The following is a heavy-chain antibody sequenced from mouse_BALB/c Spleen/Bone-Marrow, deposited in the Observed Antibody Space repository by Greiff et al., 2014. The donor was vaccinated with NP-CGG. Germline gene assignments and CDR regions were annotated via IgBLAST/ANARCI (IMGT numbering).Heavy chain of an antibody. CDR2: IDPETGGT. J-gene: IGHJ4*01. CDR1: GYKFTDYE. Sequence: VKLMESGAELVRPGASVTLSCKASGYKFTDYEMHWVKQTPVHGLEWIGSIDPETGGTAYNQNLKGKATLTADRSSTTAYMELRSLTSEDSAVYYCTREGIYFGYDVPMDYWGQGTSVTVSS. V-gene: IGHV1-15*01. CDR3: TREGIYFGYDVPMDY. D-gene: IGHD2-2*01.